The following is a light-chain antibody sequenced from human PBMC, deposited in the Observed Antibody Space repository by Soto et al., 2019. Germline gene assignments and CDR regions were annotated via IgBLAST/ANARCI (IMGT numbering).Light chain of an antibody. J-gene: IGKJ1*01. Sequence: EIVLTQSPAALSLSPGERATLSCRASQSISTYLAWYQQKPGQAPRLLIYDASNRAPGIPARFSGSGSGTEFTLTISSLQSEDFAVYYCQQYNNWPPTFGQGTTGDIK. CDR2: DAS. CDR1: QSISTY. CDR3: QQYNNWPPT. V-gene: IGKV3-15*01.